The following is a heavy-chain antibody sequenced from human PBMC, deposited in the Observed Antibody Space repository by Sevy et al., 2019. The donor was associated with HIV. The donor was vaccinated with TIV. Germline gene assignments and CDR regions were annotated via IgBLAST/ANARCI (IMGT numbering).Heavy chain of an antibody. CDR2: ISSSSSYI. Sequence: GGSLRLSCAASGFTFSSYSMNWVRQAPGKGLEWVSSISSSSSYIYYADSVKGRFTISRDNAKNSLYLQMNSLRAEDTAVYYCARVGVDSSGYSPRFDYWGQGTLVTVSS. J-gene: IGHJ4*02. CDR1: GFTFSSYS. V-gene: IGHV3-21*01. D-gene: IGHD3-22*01. CDR3: ARVGVDSSGYSPRFDY.